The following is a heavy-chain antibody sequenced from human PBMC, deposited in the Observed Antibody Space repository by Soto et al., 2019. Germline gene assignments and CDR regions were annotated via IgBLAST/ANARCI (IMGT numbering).Heavy chain of an antibody. CDR3: ARLFRDVYNAVEY. V-gene: IGHV4-59*08. Sequence: SETLSLTCTVCGGSISSYHWSWIRQSPGKGLEWIGYTSNSAPTIYNPSLKGRVTISADTSKNQFSLRLSSVTAADTAVYFCARLFRDVYNAVEYWGQGALVTVSS. CDR1: GGSISSYH. D-gene: IGHD3-3*01. CDR2: TSNSAPT. J-gene: IGHJ4*02.